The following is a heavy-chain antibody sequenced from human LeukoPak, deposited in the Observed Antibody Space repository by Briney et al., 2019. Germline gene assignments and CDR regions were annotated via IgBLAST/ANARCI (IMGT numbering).Heavy chain of an antibody. D-gene: IGHD1-1*01. J-gene: IGHJ4*02. V-gene: IGHV3-30-3*01. CDR2: ISYDGSNK. Sequence: GRSLRLSCAASGFTFSSYAMHWVRQAPGKGLEWVAVISYDGSNKYYADSVKGRFTISRDNSKNTLYLQMNSLRAEDTAVYYCARDLGTTSFAYWGQGTLVTVSS. CDR1: GFTFSSYA. CDR3: ARDLGTTSFAY.